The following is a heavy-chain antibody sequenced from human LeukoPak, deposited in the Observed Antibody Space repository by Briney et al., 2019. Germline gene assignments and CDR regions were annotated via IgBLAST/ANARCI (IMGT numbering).Heavy chain of an antibody. CDR3: GRALTRDALDL. Sequence: GGSLRLSCAASGFTFSSYSMNWVRQAPGKGLEWVSYISSSSSTIYYADSVKGRFTVSRDNAQDSLYLQLNNLKAGDTAVYYRGRALTRDALDLWGQGTMVTVSS. CDR2: ISSSSSTI. CDR1: GFTFSSYS. V-gene: IGHV3-48*01. J-gene: IGHJ3*01.